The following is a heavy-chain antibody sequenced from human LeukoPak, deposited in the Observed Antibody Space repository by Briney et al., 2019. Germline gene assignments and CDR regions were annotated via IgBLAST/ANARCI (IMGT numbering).Heavy chain of an antibody. Sequence: GGSLRLSCAASGFTVITNDMTWVRQAPGKGLEWVSSISARGISTYYADSVKGRFTISRDNSKNTLYLQMNSLRGDDMGVYYCAKSFDFSNGHSPILTPFDSWGQGTLVSVSS. CDR3: AKSFDFSNGHSPILTPFDS. CDR1: GFTVITND. CDR2: ISARGIST. D-gene: IGHD3-3*01. J-gene: IGHJ4*02. V-gene: IGHV3-23*01.